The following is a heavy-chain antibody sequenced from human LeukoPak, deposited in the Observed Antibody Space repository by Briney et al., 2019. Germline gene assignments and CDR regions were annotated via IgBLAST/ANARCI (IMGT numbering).Heavy chain of an antibody. CDR1: GYTFTGYY. Sequence: GASVTVSCRGSGYTFTGYYIHWVRQAPGQGLEWMGWINPNSGGTDYAQKFQGRVTRTRDTSISTAYVELSSLRSDDTAVYYCARGRYCSDGNCYANYFDPWGQGTLVTVSS. CDR2: INPNSGGT. V-gene: IGHV1-2*02. CDR3: ARGRYCSDGNCYANYFDP. J-gene: IGHJ5*02. D-gene: IGHD2-15*01.